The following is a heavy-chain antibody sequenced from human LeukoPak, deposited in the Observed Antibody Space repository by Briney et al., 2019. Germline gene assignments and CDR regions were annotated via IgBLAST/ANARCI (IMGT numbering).Heavy chain of an antibody. CDR1: GYTFTNYA. CDR2: INAGNGKT. D-gene: IGHD1-1*01. CDR3: ARYELEFDY. V-gene: IGHV1-3*01. J-gene: IGHJ4*02. Sequence: ASVTVSFKGSGYTFTNYARHWVRQARGQGRDWIGWINAGNGKTKYSQKFQGRVTITRDTSASTAYMELSSLRSEDTAVYYCARYELEFDYWGQGTLVTVSS.